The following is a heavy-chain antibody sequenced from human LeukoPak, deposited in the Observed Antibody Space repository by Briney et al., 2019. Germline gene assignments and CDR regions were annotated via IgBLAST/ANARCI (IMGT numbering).Heavy chain of an antibody. CDR2: INPNSGGT. Sequence: ASVKVSCKASGYTFTGYYMHWVRQAPGQGLEWMGWINPNSGGTNYAQKFQGRVTMTRDTSISTAYMELSRLRSEDTAVYYCARGGSGIQLWRRGYYYYYMDVWGKGTTVTVSS. CDR3: ARGGSGIQLWRRGYYYYYMDV. D-gene: IGHD5-18*01. J-gene: IGHJ6*03. V-gene: IGHV1-2*02. CDR1: GYTFTGYY.